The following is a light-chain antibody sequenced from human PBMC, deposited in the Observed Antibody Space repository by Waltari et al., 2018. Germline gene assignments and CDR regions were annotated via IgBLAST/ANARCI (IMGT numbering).Light chain of an antibody. J-gene: IGKJ1*01. CDR2: GAS. V-gene: IGKV3-15*01. CDR1: QSVSSN. CDR3: QQYNNWPRT. Sequence: ELVMTQSPATLSVSPGDRATLACRASQSVSSNLAWYQQKPGQAPRLLIYGASTRATGIPARLSGSGSGTEFTLTITSLQSEDFAIYYCQQYNNWPRTFGQGTKVEIK.